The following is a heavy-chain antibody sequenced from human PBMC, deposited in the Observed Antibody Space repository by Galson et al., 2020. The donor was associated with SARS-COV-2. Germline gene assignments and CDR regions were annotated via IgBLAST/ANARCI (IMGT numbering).Heavy chain of an antibody. D-gene: IGHD5-12*01. V-gene: IGHV1-24*01. CDR3: ATSLIVPTINGFDL. J-gene: IGHJ3*01. Sequence: ASVKVSCRVSKYSLTELSMHWVRQAPGKGLEWMGGFDPRNDETIYAQKFQGRVTMTEDKSTDTAYMELSSLRSDDTAIYHCATSLIVPTINGFDLWGQGTMVTVSS. CDR2: FDPRNDET. CDR1: KYSLTELS.